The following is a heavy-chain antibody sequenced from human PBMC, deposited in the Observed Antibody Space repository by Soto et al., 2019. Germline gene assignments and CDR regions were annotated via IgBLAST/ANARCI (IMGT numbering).Heavy chain of an antibody. CDR3: ARGASSSSWYGAGDLDSMDV. Sequence: SETLSLTCTVSGGSISSGGYYWSWIRQHPGKGLEWIGYIYYSGSTYYNPSLKSRVTLSVDTSKNQFSLKLSSVTAADTAVYYCARGASSSSWYGAGDLDSMDVWGQGTTVTVSS. V-gene: IGHV4-31*03. D-gene: IGHD6-13*01. CDR2: IYYSGST. CDR1: GGSISSGGYY. J-gene: IGHJ6*02.